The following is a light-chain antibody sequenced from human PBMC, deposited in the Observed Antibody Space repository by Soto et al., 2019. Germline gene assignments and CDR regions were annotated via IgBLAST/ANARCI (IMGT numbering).Light chain of an antibody. J-gene: IGKJ1*01. CDR3: QQYSDWPWT. V-gene: IGKV3-15*01. Sequence: EIVVTQSPATLSVSPGEGATFSCRTSQSLTTDLAWYQQRPGQTPRLLIYRASTRATGIPDRFSGSVSGTEFTLTISSLQSEDFAVYYCQQYSDWPWTFGQGTKVDI. CDR2: RAS. CDR1: QSLTTD.